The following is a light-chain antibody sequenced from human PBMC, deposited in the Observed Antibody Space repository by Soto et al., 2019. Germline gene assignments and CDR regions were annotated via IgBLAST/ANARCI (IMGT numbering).Light chain of an antibody. CDR1: QDISNY. J-gene: IGKJ3*01. CDR3: QQYDNLPSVFT. CDR2: DAS. V-gene: IGKV1-33*01. Sequence: DIQMTQSPSSLSASVGDRVTITCQASQDISNYLNWYQQKPGKAPKLLIYDASNLETGVPSRFSGSGSGTDFTFTISSLQPADIATYYCQQYDNLPSVFTFGPGTKVDIK.